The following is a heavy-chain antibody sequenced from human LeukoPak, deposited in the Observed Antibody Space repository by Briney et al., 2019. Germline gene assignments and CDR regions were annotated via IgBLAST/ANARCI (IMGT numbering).Heavy chain of an antibody. CDR1: DFSFNTYP. CDR3: ARGHAFDL. CDR2: ISSSSSAM. Sequence: GGSLRLSCAASDFSFNTYPMTWVRQAPGKGLEWLSYISSSSSAMYYADSVRGRFTISRDNSKNSLYLQMNSLRAEDTAIYYCARGHAFDLWGQGTLVTVSS. J-gene: IGHJ3*01. V-gene: IGHV3-48*04.